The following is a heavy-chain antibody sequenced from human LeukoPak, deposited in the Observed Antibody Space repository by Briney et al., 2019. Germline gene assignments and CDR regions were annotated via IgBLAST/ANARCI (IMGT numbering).Heavy chain of an antibody. CDR1: GFTFSSYA. CDR2: ISGSGGST. CDR3: AKVSRTRSKVLWFGESMFDY. Sequence: PGRSLRLSCAASGFTFSSYAMSWVRQAPGKGLEWVSAISGSGGSTYYADSVKGRFTISRDSSKNTLYLQMNSLRAEDTAVYYCAKVSRTRSKVLWFGESMFDYWGQGTLVTVSS. J-gene: IGHJ4*02. D-gene: IGHD3-10*01. V-gene: IGHV3-23*01.